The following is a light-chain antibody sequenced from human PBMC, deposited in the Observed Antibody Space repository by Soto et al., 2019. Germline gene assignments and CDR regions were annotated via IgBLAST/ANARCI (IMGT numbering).Light chain of an antibody. CDR1: QGISSA. CDR3: QQFNSYPS. V-gene: IGKV1-13*02. J-gene: IGKJ3*01. Sequence: IQLTQSPSSLSASVGDRVTITCRASQGISSALAWYQQKPGKAPKLLIYDASSLESGVPSRFSGSGSGTDFTLTISSLQPEDFATYYCQQFNSYPSFGPGTKVDIK. CDR2: DAS.